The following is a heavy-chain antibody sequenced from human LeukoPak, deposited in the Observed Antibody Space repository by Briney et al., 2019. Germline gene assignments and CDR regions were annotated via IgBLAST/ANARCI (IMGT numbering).Heavy chain of an antibody. V-gene: IGHV1-46*01. CDR2: INPSGGST. Sequence: ASVKVSCKASGYTFTSYYMHWLRQAPGQGLEWMGMINPSGGSTSYAQKFQGRVTMTRDTSTSTVYMELSSLRSEDTAVYYCARGSPLRYFDWLVPSKPFDYWGQGTLVTVSS. D-gene: IGHD3-9*01. J-gene: IGHJ4*02. CDR1: GYTFTSYY. CDR3: ARGSPLRYFDWLVPSKPFDY.